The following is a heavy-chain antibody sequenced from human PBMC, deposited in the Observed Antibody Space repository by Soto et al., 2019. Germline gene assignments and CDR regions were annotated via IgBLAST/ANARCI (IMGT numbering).Heavy chain of an antibody. D-gene: IGHD6-19*01. CDR3: ARDRRSIAVAAVFDY. Sequence: GGSLRLSCAASGFTFSSYGMHWARHAPGKGLEWVAVIWYDGSNKYYADSVKGRFTISRDNSKNTLYLQMNSLRAEDTAVYYCARDRRSIAVAAVFDYWGQGTLVTVSS. CDR2: IWYDGSNK. CDR1: GFTFSSYG. J-gene: IGHJ4*02. V-gene: IGHV3-33*01.